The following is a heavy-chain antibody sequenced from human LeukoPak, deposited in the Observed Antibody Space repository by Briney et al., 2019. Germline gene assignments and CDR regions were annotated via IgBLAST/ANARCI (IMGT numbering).Heavy chain of an antibody. D-gene: IGHD3-10*01. CDR1: GFTVSSNY. CDR2: IYSGGST. Sequence: GGSLRLSCAASGFTVSSNYMSWVRQAPGKGLEWVSVIYSGGSTYYADSVKGRFTISRDNSKNTLYLQMNSLRAEDTAVYYCARDTEGADGSGSSEDYWGQGTLVTVSS. J-gene: IGHJ4*02. CDR3: ARDTEGADGSGSSEDY. V-gene: IGHV3-66*01.